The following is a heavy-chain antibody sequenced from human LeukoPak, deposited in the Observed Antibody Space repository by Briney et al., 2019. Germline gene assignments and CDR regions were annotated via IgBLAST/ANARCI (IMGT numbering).Heavy chain of an antibody. J-gene: IGHJ5*02. CDR1: GGSISSTNW. D-gene: IGHD3-22*01. V-gene: IGHV4-4*02. Sequence: PSGTLSLTCAVSGGSISSTNWWSWVRQPPGKGLEWIGEIYHSGSTNYNPSLKSRVTISVDKSKNQFSLKLSSVTAADTAVYYCARQSSSGYLLRDRNWFDPWGQGTLVTVSS. CDR3: ARQSSSGYLLRDRNWFDP. CDR2: IYHSGST.